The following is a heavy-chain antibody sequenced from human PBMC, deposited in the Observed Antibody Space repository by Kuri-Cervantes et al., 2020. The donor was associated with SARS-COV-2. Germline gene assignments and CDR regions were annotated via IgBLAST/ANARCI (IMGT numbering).Heavy chain of an antibody. D-gene: IGHD6-19*01. CDR3: AREGIAVAGTFD. V-gene: IGHV1-2*02. Sequence: ASVKVSCKASGYTFTGYYMHWVRRAPGQGLEWMGWINPNSGGTNYAQKFQGRVTMTRDTSISTAYMELSRLRSDDTAVYYCAREGIAVAGTFDWGQGTLVTVSS. CDR2: INPNSGGT. CDR1: GYTFTGYY. J-gene: IGHJ4*02.